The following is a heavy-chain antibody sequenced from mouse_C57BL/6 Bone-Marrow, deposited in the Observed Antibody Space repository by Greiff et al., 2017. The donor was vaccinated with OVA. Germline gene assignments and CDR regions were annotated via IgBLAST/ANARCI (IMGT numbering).Heavy chain of an antibody. CDR2: INPYNGGT. J-gene: IGHJ1*03. CDR3: ARRGPYFDV. V-gene: IGHV1-19*01. Sequence: EVQLQQSGPVLVKPGASVKMSCKASGYTFTDYYMNWVKQSHGKSLEWIGVINPYNGGTCYNQKFKGKATLTVDKSSSTAYMELNSLTSEDSAVYYCARRGPYFDVWGTGTTVTVSS. CDR1: GYTFTDYY.